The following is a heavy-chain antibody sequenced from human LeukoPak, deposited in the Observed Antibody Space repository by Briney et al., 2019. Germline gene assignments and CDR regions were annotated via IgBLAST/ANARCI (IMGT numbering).Heavy chain of an antibody. Sequence: SETLSLTCAVYGGSFSGYYWSWIRQPPGKGLEWIGEINHSGSTNYNPSLKSRVTISVDTSKNQFSLKLSSMTAADTAVYYCASPLYDTIDYWGQGTLVTVSS. CDR3: ASPLYDTIDY. D-gene: IGHD3-16*01. CDR2: INHSGST. V-gene: IGHV4-34*01. J-gene: IGHJ4*02. CDR1: GGSFSGYY.